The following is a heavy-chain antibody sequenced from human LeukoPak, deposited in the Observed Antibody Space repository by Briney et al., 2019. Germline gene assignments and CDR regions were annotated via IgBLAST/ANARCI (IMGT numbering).Heavy chain of an antibody. V-gene: IGHV3-7*01. CDR3: ARGRRELLRFDY. D-gene: IGHD1-26*01. J-gene: IGHJ4*02. CDR1: GFTFSSYE. CDR2: IKQDGSEK. Sequence: GGSLGLSCAASGFTFSSYEMNWVRQAPGKGLEWVANIKQDGSEKYYVDSVKGRFTISRDNAKNSLYLQMNSLRAEDTAVYYCARGRRELLRFDYWGQGTLVAVSS.